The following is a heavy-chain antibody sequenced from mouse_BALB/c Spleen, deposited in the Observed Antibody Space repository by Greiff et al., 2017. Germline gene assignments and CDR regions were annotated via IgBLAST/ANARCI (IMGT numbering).Heavy chain of an antibody. V-gene: IGHV5-4*02. CDR1: GFTFSDYY. J-gene: IGHJ3*01. CDR3: ARSDWSWFAY. CDR2: ISDGGSYT. D-gene: IGHD4-1*01. Sequence: VKLMESGGGLVKPGGSLKLSCAASGFTFSDYYMYWVRQTPEKRLEWVATISDGGSYTYYPDSVKGRFTISRDNAKNNLYLQMSSLKSEDTAMYYCARSDWSWFAYWGQGTLVTVSA.